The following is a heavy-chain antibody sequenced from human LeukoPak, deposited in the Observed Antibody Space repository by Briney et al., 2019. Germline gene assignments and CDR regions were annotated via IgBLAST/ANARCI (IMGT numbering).Heavy chain of an antibody. CDR3: ARTGYHYGSGSHYAFDL. Sequence: GESLEIPCEASGYTFSNQWIGWVRQMPGKGLEWMGIIYPGDSDTRYSLSFQGQVTISVDKSVTTTYLQWHSLKASDTAMYYCARTGYHYGSGSHYAFDLWGQGTMVTVSS. CDR1: GYTFSNQW. D-gene: IGHD3-10*01. V-gene: IGHV5-51*01. J-gene: IGHJ3*01. CDR2: IYPGDSDT.